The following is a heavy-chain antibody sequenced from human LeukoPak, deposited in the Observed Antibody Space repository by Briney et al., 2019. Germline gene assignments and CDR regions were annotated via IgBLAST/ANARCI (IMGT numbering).Heavy chain of an antibody. CDR2: INPNSGVT. Sequence: ASVKVSCKASGYTFTDHYLHWVRQAPGQGLEWRGWINPNSGVTSYAQKFQGRVSMTRDTSISTVYLEVNWLTSDDTAVYFCARERSTGFIDYWAQGTLATVSS. CDR3: ARERSTGFIDY. D-gene: IGHD1-1*01. J-gene: IGHJ4*02. CDR1: GYTFTDHY. V-gene: IGHV1-2*02.